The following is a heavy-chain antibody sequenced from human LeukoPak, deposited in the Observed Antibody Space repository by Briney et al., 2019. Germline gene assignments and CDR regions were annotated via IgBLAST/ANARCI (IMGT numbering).Heavy chain of an antibody. D-gene: IGHD6-13*01. CDR2: IYTSGST. Sequence: PSETLSLTCTVSGGSISSSTYYWGWIRQPPGKGLEWIGRIYTSGSTNYNPSLKSRVTMSVDTSKNQFSLKLSSVTAADTAVYYCAREPVDSSSWFRGDYFDYWGQGTLVTVSS. CDR1: GGSISSSTYY. V-gene: IGHV4-39*07. J-gene: IGHJ4*02. CDR3: AREPVDSSSWFRGDYFDY.